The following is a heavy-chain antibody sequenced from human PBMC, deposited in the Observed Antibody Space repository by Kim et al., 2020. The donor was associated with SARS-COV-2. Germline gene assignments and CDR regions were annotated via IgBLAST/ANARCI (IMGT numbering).Heavy chain of an antibody. J-gene: IGHJ4*02. Sequence: GTNYAQKFQDRVTLTRDTSINTAYMELSGLRSDDTAVYYCGRENWVYDFWGQGTLVTVSS. V-gene: IGHV1-2*02. CDR2: GT. D-gene: IGHD7-27*01. CDR3: GRENWVYDF.